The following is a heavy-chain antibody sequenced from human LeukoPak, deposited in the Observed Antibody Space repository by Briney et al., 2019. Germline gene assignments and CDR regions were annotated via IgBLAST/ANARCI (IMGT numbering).Heavy chain of an antibody. V-gene: IGHV4-59*12. D-gene: IGHD2-21*02. J-gene: IGHJ6*03. CDR3: ARDLAQAYCGGDCYSGYYYMDV. CDR1: GGSISSYY. CDR2: IYYSGST. Sequence: PSETLSLTCTVSGGSISSYYWSWIRQPPGKGLEWIGYIYYSGSTNYNPSLKSRVTISVDTSKNQFSLQLNSVTPEDTAVYYCARDLAQAYCGGDCYSGYYYMDVWGKGTTVTVSS.